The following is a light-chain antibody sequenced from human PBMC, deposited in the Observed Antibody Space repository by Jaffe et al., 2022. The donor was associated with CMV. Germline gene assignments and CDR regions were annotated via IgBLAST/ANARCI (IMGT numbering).Light chain of an antibody. Sequence: DIQMTQSPSSLSASVGDRVTITCRASQSIRNYLNWYQQKPGKAPKLLIYSSILQNGVAPRFSGSGSGTDFTLTISSLQPEDFATYYCQQSYNIPRTFGQGTEVEIK. CDR2: SS. J-gene: IGKJ1*01. CDR3: QQSYNIPRT. V-gene: IGKV1-39*01. CDR1: QSIRNY.